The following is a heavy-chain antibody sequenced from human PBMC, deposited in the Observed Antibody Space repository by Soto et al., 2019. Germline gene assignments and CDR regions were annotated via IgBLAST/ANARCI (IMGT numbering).Heavy chain of an antibody. Sequence: GGSLRLSCAASGFTFSSYGMHWVRQAPGKGLEWVAVIWYDGSNKYYADSVKGRFTISRDDAKNSLSLQMNSLRAEDTAVYYCARVRSYSYGQGYGMDVWGQGTTVTVSS. CDR1: GFTFSSYG. CDR3: ARVRSYSYGQGYGMDV. D-gene: IGHD5-18*01. CDR2: IWYDGSNK. J-gene: IGHJ6*02. V-gene: IGHV3-33*01.